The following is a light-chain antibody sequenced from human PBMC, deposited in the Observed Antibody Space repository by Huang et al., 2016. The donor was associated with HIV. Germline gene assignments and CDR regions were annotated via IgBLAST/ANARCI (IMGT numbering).Light chain of an antibody. J-gene: IGKJ2*01. CDR2: LGS. Sequence: DAVMTQSPLSLPVPPGEPASISCRSSQSLRHRNGLNYLDWYLQKQGQSPQLLIHLGSSGASGVPDRVSGGGSGTDFSLNISRVEAEDAGIYYCMEALQAPYTFGQGTKLEI. CDR3: MEALQAPYT. CDR1: QSLRHRNGLNY. V-gene: IGKV2-28*01.